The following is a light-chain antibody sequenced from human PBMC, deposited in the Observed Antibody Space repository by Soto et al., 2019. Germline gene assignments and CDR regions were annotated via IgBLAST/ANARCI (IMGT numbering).Light chain of an antibody. Sequence: DIQMTQSPSSLSASVGDEVTITCRASQTIMTYLNRYQLKPGKPPRLLIYAASSLQSGVPSRFSGSGSGTDFTLTISSLQPEDFATYSCQQSYNSPQTFGRGTKVDIK. CDR3: QQSYNSPQT. CDR2: AAS. J-gene: IGKJ1*01. CDR1: QTIMTY. V-gene: IGKV1-39*01.